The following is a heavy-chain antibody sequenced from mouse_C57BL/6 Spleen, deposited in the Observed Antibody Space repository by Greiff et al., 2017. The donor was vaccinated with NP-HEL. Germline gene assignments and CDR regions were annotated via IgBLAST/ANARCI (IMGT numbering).Heavy chain of an antibody. CDR1: GFTFNTYA. Sequence: DVQLVESGGGLVQPKGSLKLSCAASGFTFNTYAMHWVRQAPGKGLEWVARIRSKSSNYATYYADSVKDRFTISRDDSPSMLYLQMNNLKTEEAAMCYCVRDRGVAMDYWGQGTSVTVSS. CDR3: VRDRGVAMDY. CDR2: IRSKSSNYAT. J-gene: IGHJ4*01. D-gene: IGHD3-1*01. V-gene: IGHV10-3*01.